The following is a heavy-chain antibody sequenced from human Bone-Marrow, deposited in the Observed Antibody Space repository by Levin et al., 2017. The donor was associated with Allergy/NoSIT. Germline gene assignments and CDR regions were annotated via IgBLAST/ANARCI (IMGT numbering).Heavy chain of an antibody. Sequence: GASVKVSCKASGYTFTNYGISWVRQAPGQGLEWMGWISTWNGNTNYAQKVQGRVTMTTESSTNTAYMELRSLRSDDTAVYYCARRGYSYDLDYWGQGTLATVSS. D-gene: IGHD5-18*01. CDR2: ISTWNGNT. CDR3: ARRGYSYDLDY. J-gene: IGHJ4*02. V-gene: IGHV1-18*01. CDR1: GYTFTNYG.